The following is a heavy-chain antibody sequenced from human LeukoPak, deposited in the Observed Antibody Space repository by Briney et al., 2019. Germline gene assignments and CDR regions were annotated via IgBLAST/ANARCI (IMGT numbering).Heavy chain of an antibody. Sequence: GASVKVSCKASGYTFTSYDINWVRQATGQGLEWMGLMNPNSGNTGYAQKFQGRVTMTRSTSISTAYMELSSLRSEDTAVYYCARMKARGGVLRYFDWLSPFDYWGQGTLVTVSS. D-gene: IGHD3-9*01. V-gene: IGHV1-8*01. J-gene: IGHJ4*02. CDR1: GYTFTSYD. CDR3: ARMKARGGVLRYFDWLSPFDY. CDR2: MNPNSGNT.